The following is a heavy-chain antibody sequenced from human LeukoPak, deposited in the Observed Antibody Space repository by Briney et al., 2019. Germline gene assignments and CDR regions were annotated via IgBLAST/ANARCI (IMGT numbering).Heavy chain of an antibody. CDR2: IIPIFGTA. CDR3: AGSGRGVIITDACDI. D-gene: IGHD3-10*01. CDR1: GGTFSSYA. J-gene: IGHJ3*02. V-gene: IGHV1-69*05. Sequence: SVKVSCKASGGTFSSYAISWVRQAPGQGLEWMGGIIPIFGTANYAQKFQGRVTITTDESTSTAYMELSSLRSEDTAVYYCAGSGRGVIITDACDIWGEGTMVTVSS.